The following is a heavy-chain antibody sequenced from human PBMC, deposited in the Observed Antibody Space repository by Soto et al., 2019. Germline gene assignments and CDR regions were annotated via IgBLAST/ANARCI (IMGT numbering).Heavy chain of an antibody. V-gene: IGHV3-30*18. Sequence: QVQLVESGGGVVQPGRSLRLSCAASGFTFSSYGMHWVRQAPGKGLEWVAVISYDGSNKYYADSVKGRFTISRDNSKNTLYLQMNSLRAEDTAVYYCAKDGRGWWQWLVMGYFQHWGQGTLVTVSS. D-gene: IGHD6-19*01. J-gene: IGHJ1*01. CDR1: GFTFSSYG. CDR2: ISYDGSNK. CDR3: AKDGRGWWQWLVMGYFQH.